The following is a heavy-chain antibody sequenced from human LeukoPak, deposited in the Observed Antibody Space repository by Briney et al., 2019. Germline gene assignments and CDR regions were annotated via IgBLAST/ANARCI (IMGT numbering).Heavy chain of an antibody. CDR1: GFSLSNYW. CDR2: INQDGSDI. Sequence: RSGGSLRLSCAASGFSLSNYWMSWVRQAPGKGLEWVANINQDGSDIYYVDSVMGRFTISKDNAKNSVYLQMNSLRPEDTAIYYCAWYGVTHGLDVWGQGTTVTVSS. D-gene: IGHD3-10*01. V-gene: IGHV3-7*01. CDR3: AWYGVTHGLDV. J-gene: IGHJ6*02.